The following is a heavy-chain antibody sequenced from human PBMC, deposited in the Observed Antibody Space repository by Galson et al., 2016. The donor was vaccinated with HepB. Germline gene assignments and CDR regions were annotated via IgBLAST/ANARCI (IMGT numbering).Heavy chain of an antibody. CDR1: GFTTSDYY. D-gene: IGHD6-19*01. Sequence: SLRLSCAASGFTTSDYYMNWVRQAPGKGLEWVSSITSSSTIYYADSVKGRFTISRDNAKNSLYLQMNSLRAEDTAVYYCVREMGGWSKQTDAFDIWGQGTMVTVSS. J-gene: IGHJ3*02. CDR3: VREMGGWSKQTDAFDI. CDR2: ITSSSTI. V-gene: IGHV3-69-1*01.